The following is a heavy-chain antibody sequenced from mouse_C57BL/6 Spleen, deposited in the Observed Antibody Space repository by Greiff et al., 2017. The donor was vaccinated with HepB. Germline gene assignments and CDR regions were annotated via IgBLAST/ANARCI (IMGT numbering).Heavy chain of an antibody. J-gene: IGHJ3*01. CDR2: ISYDGSN. D-gene: IGHD1-1*01. CDR1: GYSITSGYY. Sequence: EVQLKESGPGLVKPSQSLSLTCSVTGYSITSGYYWNWIRQFPGNKLEWMGYISYDGSNNYNPSLKNRISITRDTSKNQFFLKLNSVTTEDTATYYCARDYYDFAYWGQGTLVTVSA. V-gene: IGHV3-6*01. CDR3: ARDYYDFAY.